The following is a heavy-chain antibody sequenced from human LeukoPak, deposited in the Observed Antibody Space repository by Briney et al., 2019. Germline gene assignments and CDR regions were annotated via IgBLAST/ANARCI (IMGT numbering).Heavy chain of an antibody. J-gene: IGHJ4*02. CDR3: AKVARRWLQIRSYFDY. CDR1: GFTFDDYA. V-gene: IGHV3-9*01. Sequence: GGSLRLSCAASGFTFDDYAMHWVRQAPGKGLEWVSGISWNSGSIGYADSVKGRFTISRDNAKNSLYLQMNSLRAEHTALYYCAKVARRWLQIRSYFDYWGQGTLVTVSS. D-gene: IGHD5-24*01. CDR2: ISWNSGSI.